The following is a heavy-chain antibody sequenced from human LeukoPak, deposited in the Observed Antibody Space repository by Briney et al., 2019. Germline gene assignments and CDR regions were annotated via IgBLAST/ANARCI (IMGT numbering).Heavy chain of an antibody. CDR2: ISGSGGST. CDR3: AKVGPTLDSGSYVDY. Sequence: GGSLRLSCAASGFTCSSYAMSWVRQAPGKGLEWVSAISGSGGSTYYADSVKGRFTISRDNSKDTLYLQMNSLRAEDTAVYYCAKVGPTLDSGSYVDYWGQGTLVTVSS. V-gene: IGHV3-23*01. CDR1: GFTCSSYA. D-gene: IGHD1-26*01. J-gene: IGHJ4*02.